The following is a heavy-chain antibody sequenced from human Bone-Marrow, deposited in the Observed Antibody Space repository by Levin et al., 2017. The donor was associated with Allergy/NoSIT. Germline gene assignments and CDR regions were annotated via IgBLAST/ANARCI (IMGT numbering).Heavy chain of an antibody. CDR1: GYTFSTHW. V-gene: IGHV5-51*01. Sequence: GESLKISCKGSGYTFSTHWIGWVRQMPGKGLEWMGIIYPDDSDVRSSPSFQGRVTLSVDKSIRTAYLHWSSLRASDTAIYYCARHRRGYVASHDAFDVWGQGTTVTVSS. CDR2: IYPDDSDV. D-gene: IGHD3-9*01. J-gene: IGHJ3*01. CDR3: ARHRRGYVASHDAFDV.